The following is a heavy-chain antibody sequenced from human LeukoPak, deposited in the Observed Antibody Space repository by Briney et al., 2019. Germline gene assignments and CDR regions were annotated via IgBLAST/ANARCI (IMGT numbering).Heavy chain of an antibody. Sequence: PGGSLRLSCAASGFTFSSYAMSWVRQAPGKGLEWVSAISGSGGSTYYADSVKGRFTISRDNSKDTLYLQMNSLRAEDTAVYYCARATYDSSGYYPFYFDYWGQGTLVTVSS. J-gene: IGHJ4*02. CDR1: GFTFSSYA. CDR3: ARATYDSSGYYPFYFDY. CDR2: ISGSGGST. V-gene: IGHV3-23*01. D-gene: IGHD3-22*01.